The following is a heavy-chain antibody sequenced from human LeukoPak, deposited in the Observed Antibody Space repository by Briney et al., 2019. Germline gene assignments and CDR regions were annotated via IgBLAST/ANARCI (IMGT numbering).Heavy chain of an antibody. CDR2: IYYTGNT. CDR1: GDSMTSSIGRACY. D-gene: IGHD6-6*01. V-gene: IGHV4-39*01. CDR3: ARLMDDLTARRAFDF. J-gene: IGHJ4*02. Sequence: SETLSLTCTVSGDSMTSSIGRACYWGWIRQPPGKGLEWIATIYYTGNTYYNPSLMSRVTLSVDTSKNQFSLVLTSVTAADTAVYFSARLMDDLTARRAFDFWGQGTRVIVSS.